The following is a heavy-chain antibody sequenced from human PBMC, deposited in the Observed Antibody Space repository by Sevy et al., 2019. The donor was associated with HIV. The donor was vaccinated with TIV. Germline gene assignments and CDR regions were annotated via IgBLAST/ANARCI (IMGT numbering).Heavy chain of an antibody. V-gene: IGHV3-30*18. Sequence: GGSLRLSCAASGFTFSTYGMHWVRQAPGKGLEWVAVISYDGSSKYYADSVKGRFTISRDNSKNTLYLQMNSLRPEDTAVYYCAKDAAGYSGSWFYYFDYWGLGTLVTVSS. D-gene: IGHD6-13*01. J-gene: IGHJ4*02. CDR1: GFTFSTYG. CDR2: ISYDGSSK. CDR3: AKDAAGYSGSWFYYFDY.